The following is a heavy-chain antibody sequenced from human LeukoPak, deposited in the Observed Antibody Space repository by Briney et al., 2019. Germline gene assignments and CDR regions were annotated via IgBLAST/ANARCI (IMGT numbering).Heavy chain of an antibody. Sequence: PSETLSLTCTVSGGSISSSSYYWGWIRQPPGKGLEWIGSIYYSGSTYYNPSLKGRVTISVDTSKNQFSLKLSSVTAADTAVYYCARHSRPWGEVATWISWGQGTLVTVSS. J-gene: IGHJ5*02. D-gene: IGHD5-12*01. CDR2: IYYSGST. CDR1: GGSISSSSYY. V-gene: IGHV4-39*01. CDR3: ARHSRPWGEVATWIS.